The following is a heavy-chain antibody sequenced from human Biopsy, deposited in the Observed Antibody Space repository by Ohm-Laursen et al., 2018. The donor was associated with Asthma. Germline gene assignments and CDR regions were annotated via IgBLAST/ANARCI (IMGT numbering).Heavy chain of an antibody. CDR1: GGSISSGAYF. CDR2: INYSGTT. CDR3: ARDLVGHCTSDSCYGFDS. V-gene: IGHV4-31*03. J-gene: IGHJ5*01. Sequence: TLSLTCSVSGGSISSGAYFWSWARQHPGKGLEWIGYINYSGTTYYNPSLKSRVTIAVETSKNQFSLTLTSVTAADTALYYCARDLVGHCTSDSCYGFDSWGQGAQVTVSS. D-gene: IGHD2-2*01.